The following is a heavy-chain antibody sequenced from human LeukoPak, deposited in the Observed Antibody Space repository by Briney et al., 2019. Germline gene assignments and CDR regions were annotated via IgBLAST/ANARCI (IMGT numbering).Heavy chain of an antibody. CDR1: GFTFNNYA. J-gene: IGHJ4*02. CDR3: AKGPNGDSNYFFDY. CDR2: ITSDGGST. Sequence: GGSLRLSCVGSGFTFNNYAMSWVRQAPEKGLEWVSVITSDGGSTHYAASVKGRFTVTRDNSKNTLYLQMNSLRAEDTAVYYCAKGPNGDSNYFFDYWGQGTLVTVSS. V-gene: IGHV3-23*01. D-gene: IGHD4-11*01.